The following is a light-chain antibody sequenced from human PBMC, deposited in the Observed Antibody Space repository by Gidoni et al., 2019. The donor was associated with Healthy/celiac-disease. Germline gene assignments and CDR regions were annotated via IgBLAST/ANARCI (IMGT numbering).Light chain of an antibody. J-gene: IGLJ3*02. CDR3: QSYDSSLSGFWV. CDR1: SSNIGAGYD. Sequence: QSVLTQPPSVSGAPGQRVTISCTGSSSNIGAGYDVHWYQPLPGTAPKLHLYGNSNRPSGVPDRFSGSKSGTSASLAITGLQAEDEADYYCQSYDSSLSGFWVFGGGTKLTVL. V-gene: IGLV1-40*01. CDR2: GNS.